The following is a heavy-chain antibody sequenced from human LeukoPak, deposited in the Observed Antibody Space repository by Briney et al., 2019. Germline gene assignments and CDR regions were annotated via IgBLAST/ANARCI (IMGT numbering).Heavy chain of an antibody. D-gene: IGHD1-1*01. J-gene: IGHJ4*02. V-gene: IGHV3-20*04. CDR3: ARGATGTTFDY. CDR1: GFKFDDYG. Sequence: GGSLRLSCAASGFKFDDYGMSWVRQAPGKGLEWVSGINWNGGSTGYADSVKGRFTISRDNAKDSLYLQMNSLRAEDTALYYCARGATGTTFDYWGQGTLVTVSS. CDR2: INWNGGST.